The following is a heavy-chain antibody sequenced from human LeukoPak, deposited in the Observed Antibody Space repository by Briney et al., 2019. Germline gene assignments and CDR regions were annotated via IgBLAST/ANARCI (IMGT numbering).Heavy chain of an antibody. CDR1: GFTLSDYY. CDR3: ARVGMGSSWYGFNY. V-gene: IGHV3-11*04. D-gene: IGHD6-13*01. CDR2: ISSSVSTT. Sequence: GGSLRLSCAASGFTLSDYYMSWIRQAPGKGLEWVSYISSSVSTTYNADSGKGRLTTSRDTPKNSMYLQMNSLGTEDTAVYYCARVGMGSSWYGFNYGAKGTLLTVS. J-gene: IGHJ4*02.